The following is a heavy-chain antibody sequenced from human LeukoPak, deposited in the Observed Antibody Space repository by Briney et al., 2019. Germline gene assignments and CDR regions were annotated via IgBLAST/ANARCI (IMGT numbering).Heavy chain of an antibody. CDR1: GFAFSGSA. V-gene: IGHV3-73*01. CDR3: TRDSGTYNWFDP. CDR2: IDKKDKGYATAA. J-gene: IGHJ5*02. D-gene: IGHD1-26*01. Sequence: GGSLKLSCAASGFAFSGSAIHWVRQSSGKGLEWVGQIDKKDKGYATAAAYAASVKGRFTISRDDSINTAYLQMKSLKTEDTALYYCTRDSGTYNWFDPWGQGTLVTVSS.